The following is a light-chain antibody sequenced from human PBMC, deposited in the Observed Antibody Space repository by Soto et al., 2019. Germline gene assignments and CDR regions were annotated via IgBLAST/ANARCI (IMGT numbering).Light chain of an antibody. Sequence: QSVLTQPASVSGSPGQSITISCTGTSSDVGSYNLVSWYQQHPGKAPKLMIYEGSKRPSGVSNRFSASKSGNPASLTFFGLQAEDEADYYCCSYAGSSTYVFGTGTKVTVL. J-gene: IGLJ1*01. CDR3: CSYAGSSTYV. CDR1: SSDVGSYNL. V-gene: IGLV2-23*01. CDR2: EGS.